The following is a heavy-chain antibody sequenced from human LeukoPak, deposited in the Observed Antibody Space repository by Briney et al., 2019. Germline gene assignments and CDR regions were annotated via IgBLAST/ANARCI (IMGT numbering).Heavy chain of an antibody. CDR2: IYSGGST. CDR3: ARGYCSGGTCYLFDY. CDR1: GFTVSSNY. V-gene: IGHV3-66*01. Sequence: PGGSLRLSCAASGFTVSSNYMSWVRQAPGKGLEWVSVIYSGGSTYYADSVKGRFTISRDNAKNSLYLQVNSLRAEDTAVYYCARGYCSGGTCYLFDYWGQGTLVTVSS. D-gene: IGHD2-15*01. J-gene: IGHJ4*02.